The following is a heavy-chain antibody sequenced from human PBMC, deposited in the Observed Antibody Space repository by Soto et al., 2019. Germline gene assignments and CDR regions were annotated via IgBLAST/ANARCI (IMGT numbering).Heavy chain of an antibody. J-gene: IGHJ4*02. CDR1: GFTFSTYA. CDR2: ISGSGGST. D-gene: IGHD2-2*01. CDR3: AKDRTVVVPAASFDY. V-gene: IGHV3-23*01. Sequence: PGGSLRLSCAASGFTFSTYAMSWVLRAPWKGLEWVSAISGSGGSTYYADSVKGRFTISRDNSKNTLYLQMNSLRAEDTAVYYCAKDRTVVVPAASFDYWGQGTLVTVSS.